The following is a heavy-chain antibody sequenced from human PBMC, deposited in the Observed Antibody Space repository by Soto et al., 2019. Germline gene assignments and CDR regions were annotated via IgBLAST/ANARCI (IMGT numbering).Heavy chain of an antibody. D-gene: IGHD1-26*01. CDR1: GFTFDTYA. V-gene: IGHV3-23*01. CDR2: IGGGDDDR. Sequence: EVQLLESGGGLVQPGGSLRLSCAASGFTFDTYAMSWVRQAPGRGLEWVSSIGGGDDDRHYTDSVKGRFTISRDNYRNTVFLHMSSLSAEDTARYYCAKDRQSYNSVWDPFDSWGQGTVVTVTS. J-gene: IGHJ3*01. CDR3: AKDRQSYNSVWDPFDS.